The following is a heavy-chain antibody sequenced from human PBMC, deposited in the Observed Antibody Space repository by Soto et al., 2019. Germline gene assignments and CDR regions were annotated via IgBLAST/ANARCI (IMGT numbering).Heavy chain of an antibody. V-gene: IGHV3-23*01. CDR3: AKAFGELFGAFDI. CDR1: GFTFSSYA. CDR2: ISGSGGST. Sequence: EVQLLESGGGLVQPGGSLRLSCAASGFTFSSYAMSWVRQAPGKGLEWVSAISGSGGSTYYADSVKGRFTISRDNSKNTLYLQMNSLRAEDTAVFYCAKAFGELFGAFDIWGQGTMVTVSS. D-gene: IGHD3-10*01. J-gene: IGHJ3*02.